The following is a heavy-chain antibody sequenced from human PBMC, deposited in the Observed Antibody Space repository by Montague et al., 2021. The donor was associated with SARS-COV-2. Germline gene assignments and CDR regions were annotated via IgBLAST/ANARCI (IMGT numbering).Heavy chain of an antibody. CDR2: IYYSGST. V-gene: IGHV4-31*03. CDR3: ARARTSFSLIVVVIDTFDI. CDR1: GGSISSGGYY. D-gene: IGHD3-22*01. J-gene: IGHJ3*02. Sequence: TLSLTCTVSGGSISSGGYYWSWIRQRPGKGLEWIAYIYYSGSTYYNPSLKSRVSISVDTSKNQFSLKLSSVTAADTAVYYCARARTSFSLIVVVIDTFDIWGQGTMVTVSS.